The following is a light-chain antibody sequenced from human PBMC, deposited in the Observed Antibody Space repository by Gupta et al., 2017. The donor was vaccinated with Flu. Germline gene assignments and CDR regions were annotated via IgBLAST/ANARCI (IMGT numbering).Light chain of an antibody. CDR3: TSFTSSNTWV. V-gene: IGLV2-14*01. CDR1: STYNY. CDR2: EVT. Sequence: QSALTQPASVSGSPGQSITISCTGPSTYNYVSWFQHHPGEAPKLIIYEVTHRPSGVSNHFSGSKSGNTASLTISGLQAEDEADYFCTSFTSSNTWVFGGGTKVTVL. J-gene: IGLJ3*02.